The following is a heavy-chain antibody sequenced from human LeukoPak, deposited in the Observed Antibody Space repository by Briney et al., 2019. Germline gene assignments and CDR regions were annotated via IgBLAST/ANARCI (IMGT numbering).Heavy chain of an antibody. J-gene: IGHJ4*02. CDR2: PSSGSTT. V-gene: IGHV3-53*04. D-gene: IGHD5-18*01. CDR3: ARVDTVMAYYFDL. CDR1: GFTVSTNC. Sequence: RGSLRLSCAASGFTVSTNCMTWVRQAPGKGLEWVLTPSSGSTTYYADSVMGRFTISRHNSRNTLYLQMNSLRAEDTAVYYCARVDTVMAYYFDLWGQGTLVTVSS.